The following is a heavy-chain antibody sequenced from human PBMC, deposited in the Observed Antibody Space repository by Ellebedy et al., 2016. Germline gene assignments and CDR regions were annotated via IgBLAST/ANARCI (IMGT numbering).Heavy chain of an antibody. V-gene: IGHV4-34*01. J-gene: IGHJ4*02. CDR2: INHSGST. Sequence: GSLRLSXAVYGGSFSGYYWSWIRQPPGKGLEWIGEINHSGSTNYNPSLKSRVTISVDTSKNQFSLKLSSVTAADTAVYYCARRYVGRARSSGSYFDYWGQGTLVTVSS. D-gene: IGHD6-19*01. CDR1: GGSFSGYY. CDR3: ARRYVGRARSSGSYFDY.